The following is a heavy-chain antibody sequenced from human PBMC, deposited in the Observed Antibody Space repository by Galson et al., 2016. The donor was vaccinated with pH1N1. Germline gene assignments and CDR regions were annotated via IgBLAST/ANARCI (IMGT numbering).Heavy chain of an antibody. Sequence: SLRLSCAASGFTVSTDYMSWVRQAPGKGLEWVSIFYSTSNTYYADSVKGRFTISRDTSKNTLFLQMNSRRAEDTAIYFCARDEGYVNYYRGMDVWGQGTTVIVSS. V-gene: IGHV3-53*01. CDR3: ARDEGYVNYYRGMDV. D-gene: IGHD5-12*01. CDR1: GFTVSTDY. CDR2: FYSTSNT. J-gene: IGHJ6*02.